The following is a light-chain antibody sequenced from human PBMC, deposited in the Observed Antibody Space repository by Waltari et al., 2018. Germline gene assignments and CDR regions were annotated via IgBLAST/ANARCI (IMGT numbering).Light chain of an antibody. Sequence: QSVLTQPPSVSGAPGQRVTISCTGINSNIGTGFGVHWYQQLPGTAPKLPIYGNTDRPSGGPDRFSGSKSGTSAFLAIPGLQAEDEADYYCQSYDDSLSGSLFGTGTKVTVL. V-gene: IGLV1-40*01. CDR1: NSNIGTGFG. J-gene: IGLJ1*01. CDR3: QSYDDSLSGSL. CDR2: GNT.